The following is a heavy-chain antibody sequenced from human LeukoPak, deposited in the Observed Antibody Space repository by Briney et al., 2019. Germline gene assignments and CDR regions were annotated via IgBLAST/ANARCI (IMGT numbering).Heavy chain of an antibody. Sequence: GASVKVSCKASGYTFTSYDISWVRQAPGQGLEWMGWISAYNGNTNYAQKLQGRVTMTTDTSTSTAYMELRSLRSDDTAVYYCARVVYYYYSSHSRVFDIGGKGTMVTVSS. CDR3: ARVVYYYYSSHSRVFDI. D-gene: IGHD3-22*01. V-gene: IGHV1-18*01. CDR2: ISAYNGNT. CDR1: GYTFTSYD. J-gene: IGHJ3*02.